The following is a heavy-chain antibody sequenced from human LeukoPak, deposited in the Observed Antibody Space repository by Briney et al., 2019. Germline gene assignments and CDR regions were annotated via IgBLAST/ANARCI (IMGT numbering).Heavy chain of an antibody. D-gene: IGHD6-13*01. Sequence: SQTLSLTCTVSGGSISSGDYYWSWIRQPPGKGLEWIGYIYYSGSTYYNPSLKSRVTISVDTSKNQFSLKLSSVTAADTAVYYCARESRIADPYYYYYGMDVWGQGTLVTVSS. CDR3: ARESRIADPYYYYYGMDV. J-gene: IGHJ6*02. CDR1: GGSISSGDYY. CDR2: IYYSGST. V-gene: IGHV4-30-4*01.